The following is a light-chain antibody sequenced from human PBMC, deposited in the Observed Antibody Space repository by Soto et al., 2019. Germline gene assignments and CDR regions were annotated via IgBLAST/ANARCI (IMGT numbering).Light chain of an antibody. Sequence: VLTQSPCALALSPGESAALSCRASQSVTTYLAWYQQKVGQAPRLLIYDASNRATGIPARFSGSGSGTEFTLTISSLQSEDFAIYYCQHYNNWPPWTFGQGTKVDIK. CDR2: DAS. J-gene: IGKJ1*01. CDR3: QHYNNWPPWT. V-gene: IGKV3-15*01. CDR1: QSVTTY.